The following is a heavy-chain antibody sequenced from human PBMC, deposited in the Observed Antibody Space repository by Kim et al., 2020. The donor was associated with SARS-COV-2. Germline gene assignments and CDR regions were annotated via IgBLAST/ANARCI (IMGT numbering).Heavy chain of an antibody. D-gene: IGHD6-19*01. J-gene: IGHJ5*02. CDR2: INHSGST. CDR3: ARGGWLVHWFDP. V-gene: IGHV4-34*01. CDR1: GGSFSGYY. Sequence: SETLSLTCAVYGGSFSGYYWSWIRQPPGKGLEWIGEINHSGSTNYNPSLKSRVTISVDTSKNQFSLKLSSVTAADTAVYYCARGGWLVHWFDPWGQGTLVTVSS.